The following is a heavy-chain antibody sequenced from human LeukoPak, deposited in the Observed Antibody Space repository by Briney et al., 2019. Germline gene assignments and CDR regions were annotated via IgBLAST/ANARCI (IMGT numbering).Heavy chain of an antibody. D-gene: IGHD2-8*01. CDR3: ARSYCTNGVCQKEHYYYGMDV. CDR2: IYPGDSDT. CDR1: GYSFTSYW. Sequence: GESLKISCKGSGYSFTSYWIGWVRQMPGKGLEWMGIIYPGDSDTRYSPSFQGQVTISADKSISTAYLQWSSLKASDTAMYYCARSYCTNGVCQKEHYYYGMDVWGQGTTVTVSS. V-gene: IGHV5-51*01. J-gene: IGHJ6*02.